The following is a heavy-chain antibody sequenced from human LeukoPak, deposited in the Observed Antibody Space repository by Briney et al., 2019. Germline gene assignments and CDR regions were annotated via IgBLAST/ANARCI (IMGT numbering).Heavy chain of an antibody. Sequence: PGGSLRLSCAASGFTFSSYEMDWVRQAPGKGLEWVSSISSSSSYIYYADSVKGRFTVSRDNVKNSLFLQMNSLRADDTAVYYCARDRSMDDYGDNPYDYWGRGTLVTVSS. CDR1: GFTFSSYE. CDR2: ISSSSSYI. J-gene: IGHJ4*02. D-gene: IGHD4-17*01. V-gene: IGHV3-21*01. CDR3: ARDRSMDDYGDNPYDY.